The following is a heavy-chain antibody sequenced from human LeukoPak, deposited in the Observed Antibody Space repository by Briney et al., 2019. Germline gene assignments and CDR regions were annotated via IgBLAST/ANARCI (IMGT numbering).Heavy chain of an antibody. CDR3: ARSLPRSQQQLVHPVSNWFDP. Sequence: SETLSLTCAVYGGSFSGYYWSWIRQPPGKGLEWIGEINNSGSTNYNPSLKSRVTISVDTSKNQFSLKLSSVTAADTAVYYCARSLPRSQQQLVHPVSNWFDPWGQGTLVTVSS. CDR1: GGSFSGYY. J-gene: IGHJ5*02. CDR2: INNSGST. V-gene: IGHV4-34*01. D-gene: IGHD6-13*01.